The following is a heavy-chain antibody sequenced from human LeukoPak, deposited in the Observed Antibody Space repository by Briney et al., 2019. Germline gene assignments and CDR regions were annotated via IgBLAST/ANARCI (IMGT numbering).Heavy chain of an antibody. CDR2: IYYSGST. CDR1: GGSISSYY. CDR3: ARSGTTVTTFHY. Sequence: PSETLSLTCTVSGGSISSYYWSWIRQPPGKGLEWIGYIYYSGSTNYNPSLKSRVTISVDTSKNQFSLKLSSVTAADTAVYYCARSGTTVTTFHYWGQGALVTVSS. J-gene: IGHJ4*02. D-gene: IGHD4-11*01. V-gene: IGHV4-59*12.